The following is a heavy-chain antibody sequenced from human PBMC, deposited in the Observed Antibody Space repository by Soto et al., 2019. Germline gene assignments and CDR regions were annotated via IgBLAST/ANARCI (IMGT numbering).Heavy chain of an antibody. D-gene: IGHD5-12*01. Sequence: GGSLRLSCAASGFTFSSYWMSWVRQAPGKGLEWVANIKQDGSEKYYVDSVKGRFTISRDNAKNSLYLQMNSLRAEDTAVYYXXXDPNIVATIRVRYYYYGMDVWGQGTKVTVSS. CDR3: XXDPNIVATIRVRYYYYGMDV. V-gene: IGHV3-7*02. CDR1: GFTFSSYW. CDR2: IKQDGSEK. J-gene: IGHJ6*02.